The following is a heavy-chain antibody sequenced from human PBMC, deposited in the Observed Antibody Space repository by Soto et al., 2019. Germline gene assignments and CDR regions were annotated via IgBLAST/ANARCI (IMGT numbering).Heavy chain of an antibody. CDR3: ARGGYFDSSNYLAY. CDR2: IIPIFGTA. J-gene: IGHJ4*02. V-gene: IGHV1-69*06. D-gene: IGHD3-22*01. Sequence: VASVKVSCKASGGTFSSYAISWVRQAPGQGLEWMGGIIPIFGTANYAQKFQGRVTITADKSTSTAYMELSSLRSEDTAVYYCARGGYFDSSNYLAYWGLGTLVTVSS. CDR1: GGTFSSYA.